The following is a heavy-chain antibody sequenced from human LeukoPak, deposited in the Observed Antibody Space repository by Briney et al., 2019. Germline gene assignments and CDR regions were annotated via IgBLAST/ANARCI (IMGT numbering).Heavy chain of an antibody. CDR1: GFTFSSYA. J-gene: IGHJ3*02. V-gene: IGHV3-64*01. CDR2: ITTNGGTT. Sequence: SGGSLRLSCAASGFTFSSYAMHWVRQAPGKGLEYVSAITTNGGTTYYATSVKGRFIISRDNSKNTLYPQMGSLRVEDMGVYYCARLSPIVVAPGALDIWGQGTMVTVSS. CDR3: ARLSPIVVAPGALDI. D-gene: IGHD2-15*01.